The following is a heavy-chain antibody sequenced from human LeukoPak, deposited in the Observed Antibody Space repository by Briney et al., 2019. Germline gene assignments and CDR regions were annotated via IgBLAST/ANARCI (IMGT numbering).Heavy chain of an antibody. CDR3: AKGYYFDILSGYSSLDS. D-gene: IGHD3-9*01. CDR1: GFTFNNYA. V-gene: IGHV3-48*01. CDR2: ISSSSSTI. Sequence: GGSLRLSCTASGFTFNNYAMTWVRQAPGKGLEWVSYISSSSSTIYYADSVKGRFTISRDNAKNSLYLQMNSLRAEDTAAYYCAKGYYFDILSGYSSLDSWGQGTLVTVSS. J-gene: IGHJ4*02.